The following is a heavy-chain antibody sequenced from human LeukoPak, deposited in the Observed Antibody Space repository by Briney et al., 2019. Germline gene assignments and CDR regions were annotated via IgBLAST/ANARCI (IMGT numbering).Heavy chain of an antibody. V-gene: IGHV4-61*02. CDR1: GGSISSGSYY. CDR2: IYTSGST. D-gene: IGHD5-18*01. J-gene: IGHJ4*02. CDR3: AREILDTATTTPDY. Sequence: PSQTLSLTCTVSGGSISSGSYYWSWIRQPAGKGLEWIGRIYTSGSTNYNPSLKSRVTISVDTSKNQFSLKLSSVTAADTAVYYCAREILDTATTTPDYWGQGTLVTVSS.